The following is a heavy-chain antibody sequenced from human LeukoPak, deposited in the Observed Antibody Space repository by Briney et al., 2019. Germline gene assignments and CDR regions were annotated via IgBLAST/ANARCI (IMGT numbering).Heavy chain of an antibody. J-gene: IGHJ4*02. D-gene: IGHD1-26*01. Sequence: GGSLRLSCAASGFTFSSYGMHWVRQAPGKGLEWVAVIWYDGSNKYYADSVKGRFTISRDNSKNTLYLQMNSLRAEDTAVCYCARDKFGSYADYWGQGTLVTVSS. CDR1: GFTFSSYG. V-gene: IGHV3-33*01. CDR2: IWYDGSNK. CDR3: ARDKFGSYADY.